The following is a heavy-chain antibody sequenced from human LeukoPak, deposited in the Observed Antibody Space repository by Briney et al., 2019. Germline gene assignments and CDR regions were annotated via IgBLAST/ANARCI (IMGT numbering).Heavy chain of an antibody. CDR1: GYTFTSYA. J-gene: IGHJ5*02. V-gene: IGHV1-8*01. CDR3: ARAGGLRYVDWLSTDWFDP. CDR2: MNPKRGNT. Sequence: ASVKVSCKASGYTFTSYAINWVRQATGQGHEWMGWMNPKRGNTGYAQQFQGRVPMTRNTPISTAYMDRSSLRSEAPTGYYCARAGGLRYVDWLSTDWFDPWGQGALVTVSS. D-gene: IGHD3-9*01.